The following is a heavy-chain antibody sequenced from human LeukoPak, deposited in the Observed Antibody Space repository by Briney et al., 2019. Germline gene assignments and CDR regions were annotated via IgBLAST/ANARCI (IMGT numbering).Heavy chain of an antibody. V-gene: IGHV1-2*02. CDR3: ARGPLEWLLFRLDY. CDR2: INPNSGGT. CDR1: GYTFTGYY. D-gene: IGHD3-3*01. J-gene: IGHJ4*02. Sequence: ASVKVSCKASGYTFTGYYMHWVRQAPGQGLEWMGWINPNSGGTNHAQKFQGRVTMTRDTSISTAYMELSRLRSDDTAVYYCARGPLEWLLFRLDYWGQGTLVTVSS.